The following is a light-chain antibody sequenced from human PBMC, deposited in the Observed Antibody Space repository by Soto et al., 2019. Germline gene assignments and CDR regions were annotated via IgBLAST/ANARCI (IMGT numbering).Light chain of an antibody. J-gene: IGKJ1*01. CDR2: GAS. Sequence: IVLTQSPGTLSLSPGERDTLSCRASQSVSTNFFAWYQQKPGQAPRLLIYGASTRATGIPDRFSGSGSGTDFTLTISRLEPEDFAVYYCQQYGRTSWTFGQGTKVDIK. CDR1: QSVSTNF. V-gene: IGKV3-20*01. CDR3: QQYGRTSWT.